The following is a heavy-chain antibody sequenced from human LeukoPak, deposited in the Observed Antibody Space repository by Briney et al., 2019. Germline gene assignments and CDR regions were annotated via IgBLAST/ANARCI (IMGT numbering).Heavy chain of an antibody. CDR2: IWFDGSNK. Sequence: PGGSLRLSCAASGFTFSSYGMHSVRQTPGKGLEWVAFIWFDGSNKYHADSVKGRFTISRDNSKNTLYLQMNSLRAEDTAVYYCAKVWDCGGDCSTNPYYMDVWGKGTTVTVSS. J-gene: IGHJ6*03. CDR3: AKVWDCGGDCSTNPYYMDV. CDR1: GFTFSSYG. V-gene: IGHV3-30*02. D-gene: IGHD2-21*02.